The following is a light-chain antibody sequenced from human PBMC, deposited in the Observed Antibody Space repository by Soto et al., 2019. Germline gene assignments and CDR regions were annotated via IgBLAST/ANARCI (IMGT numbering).Light chain of an antibody. V-gene: IGKV2-24*01. CDR3: VQCAHFPRT. Sequence: DVVLTQAPLSSPVTLGQPASISCRSSQSLVYSDGNTYLSWLQQRPGQPPRLLIYQVSNRLSGVPDRFSGSGAGTDFTLKISRVEAEDVGIYYCVQCAHFPRTFGQGTKVEIK. CDR1: QSLVYSDGNTY. J-gene: IGKJ1*01. CDR2: QVS.